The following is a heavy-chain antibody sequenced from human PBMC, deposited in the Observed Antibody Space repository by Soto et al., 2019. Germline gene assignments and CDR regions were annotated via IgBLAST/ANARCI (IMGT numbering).Heavy chain of an antibody. Sequence: QVQLVQSGAEVKKPGASVKVSCKASGYTFTSYGVSWVRQAPGQGLEWMEWISAYNGNTKYAQKLQGRLTMTTDTSTNTAYMDLRSLISDDTAVYYCTRDSPPVDYWGQGNLVTVSS. CDR3: TRDSPPVDY. CDR2: ISAYNGNT. CDR1: GYTFTSYG. V-gene: IGHV1-18*01. J-gene: IGHJ4*02.